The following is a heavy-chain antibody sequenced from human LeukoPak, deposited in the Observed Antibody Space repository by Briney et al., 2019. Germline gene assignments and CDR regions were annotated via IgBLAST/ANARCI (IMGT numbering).Heavy chain of an antibody. V-gene: IGHV1-46*01. CDR3: ARGLEADTAMVKGGNWFDP. CDR1: GYTFTSYG. CDR2: ISPSGGST. J-gene: IGHJ5*02. D-gene: IGHD5-18*01. Sequence: ASVKVSCKASGYTFTSYGISWVRQAPGQGLEWMGIISPSGGSTIYAQKFKGRVTLTRDMSTSTDYLELSSLRSEDTAVYYCARGLEADTAMVKGGNWFDPWGQGTLVTVSS.